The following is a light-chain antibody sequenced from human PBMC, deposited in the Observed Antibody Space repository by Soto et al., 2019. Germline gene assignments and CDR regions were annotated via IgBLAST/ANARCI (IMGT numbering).Light chain of an antibody. Sequence: QSALTQPASVSGSPGQSITISCTGTSSDVGGYNYVSWYQQHPGKAPKLMIYEVSNRPSGVSNRFSGSKSGNTASLTISGLQAEDEADYYCSSYTSSRWGVFGGGTKLTVL. V-gene: IGLV2-14*01. CDR1: SSDVGGYNY. J-gene: IGLJ3*02. CDR3: SSYTSSRWGV. CDR2: EVS.